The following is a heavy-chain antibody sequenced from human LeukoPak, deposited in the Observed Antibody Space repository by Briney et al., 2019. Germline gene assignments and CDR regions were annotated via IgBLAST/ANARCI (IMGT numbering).Heavy chain of an antibody. CDR1: GYTFTSYY. J-gene: IGHJ5*02. Sequence: ASVKVSCKASGYTFTSYYMHWVRQAPGQGLEWMGIINPSGGSTSYAQKLQGRVTMTTDTSTSTAYMELRSLRSDDTAVYYCARDLEIAAVFRDAERKFDPWGQGTLVTVSS. CDR2: INPSGGST. D-gene: IGHD6-13*01. CDR3: ARDLEIAAVFRDAERKFDP. V-gene: IGHV1-46*01.